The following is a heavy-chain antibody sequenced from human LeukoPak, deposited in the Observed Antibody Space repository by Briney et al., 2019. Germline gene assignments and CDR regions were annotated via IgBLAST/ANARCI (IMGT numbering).Heavy chain of an antibody. CDR3: ASSHSDYDSSGYSDY. Sequence: ASVKVSCKASGYTFTSYGISWVRQAPGQGLEWMGWISAYNGNTNYAQKLQGRVTITADKSTSTAYMELSSLRSEDTAVYYCASSHSDYDSSGYSDYWGQGTLVTVSS. CDR1: GYTFTSYG. D-gene: IGHD3-22*01. J-gene: IGHJ4*02. V-gene: IGHV1-18*01. CDR2: ISAYNGNT.